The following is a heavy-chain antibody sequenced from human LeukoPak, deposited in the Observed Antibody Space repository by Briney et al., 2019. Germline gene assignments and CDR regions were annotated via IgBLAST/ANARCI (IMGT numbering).Heavy chain of an antibody. CDR2: ISSSSSTI. CDR1: GFTFSSYG. D-gene: IGHD2-21*02. CDR3: ASELMEVVTAISLFSDY. J-gene: IGHJ4*02. V-gene: IGHV3-48*01. Sequence: PGGSLRLSCAASGFTFSSYGMTWVRQAPGKGLEWVSYISSSSSTIYYADSVKGRFTISRDNAKNSLYLQMNSLRAEDTAVYYCASELMEVVTAISLFSDYWGQGTLVTVSS.